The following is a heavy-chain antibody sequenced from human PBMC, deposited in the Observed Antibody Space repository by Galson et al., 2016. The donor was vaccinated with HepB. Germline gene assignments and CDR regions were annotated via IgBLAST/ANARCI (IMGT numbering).Heavy chain of an antibody. D-gene: IGHD3-10*01. CDR1: GYTFTSYG. J-gene: IGHJ5*02. V-gene: IGHV1-18*04. Sequence: SCKASGYTFTSYGISWVRQAPGQGLEWMGWISAYNGNTNYAQKLQGRVTMTTDTSTSTAYMELRSLRSDDTAVYYCARYYGSGSYYKTAERGWFDPWGQGTLVTVSS. CDR2: ISAYNGNT. CDR3: ARYYGSGSYYKTAERGWFDP.